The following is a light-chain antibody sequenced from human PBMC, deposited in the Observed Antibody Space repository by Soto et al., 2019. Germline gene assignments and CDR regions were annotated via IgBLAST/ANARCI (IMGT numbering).Light chain of an antibody. CDR1: QSVGST. V-gene: IGKV3D-15*01. CDR2: GAS. Sequence: EILMTQSPATLSVSPGERGILSCRASQSVGSTLAWYQQKPGQAPRLLIRGASTRATGVPARFSGRGSGTELALYSSSLQFDDFAVSYCQQYSTSLTFGGGNTLEIK. J-gene: IGKJ4*02. CDR3: QQYSTSLT.